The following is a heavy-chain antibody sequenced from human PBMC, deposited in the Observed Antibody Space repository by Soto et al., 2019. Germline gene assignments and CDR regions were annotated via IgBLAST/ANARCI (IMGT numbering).Heavy chain of an antibody. CDR1: NYSISSGYY. D-gene: IGHD3-16*01. Sequence: PSETLSLTCTVSNYSISSGYYWGWTRQSPGEGLEWIVSMYHSGTTYYNPSLKSRVTISIDTSKNQFSLKLTSVTSADTAVYFCARVAFGPIDYWGQGTLVTVSS. J-gene: IGHJ4*02. V-gene: IGHV4-38-2*02. CDR3: ARVAFGPIDY. CDR2: MYHSGTT.